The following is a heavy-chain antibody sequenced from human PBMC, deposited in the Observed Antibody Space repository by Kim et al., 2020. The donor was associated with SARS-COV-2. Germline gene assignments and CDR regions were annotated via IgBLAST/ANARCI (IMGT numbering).Heavy chain of an antibody. CDR1: GFTFSSYA. J-gene: IGHJ4*02. CDR2: ISGSGGST. CDR3: AKCSTQYYDILTGYNIPLYYFDY. V-gene: IGHV3-23*01. D-gene: IGHD3-9*01. Sequence: GGSLRLSCAASGFTFSSYAMSWVRQAPGKGLEWVSAISGSGGSTYYADSVKGRFTISRDNSKNTLYLQMNSLRAEDTAVYYCAKCSTQYYDILTGYNIPLYYFDYWGQGTLVTVSS.